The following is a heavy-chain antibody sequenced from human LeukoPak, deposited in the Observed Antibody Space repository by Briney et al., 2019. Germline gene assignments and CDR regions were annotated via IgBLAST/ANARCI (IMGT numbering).Heavy chain of an antibody. CDR2: ISDSGGST. D-gene: IGHD4-11*01. CDR3: ARSVPDYTRFDF. Sequence: GGSLRLSCAASGFIFRSHVMSWVRQAPGKGLEWVSGISDSGGSTSYADSVKGRFTISRDNSKNTLYLQMNSLRAEDTAVYYCARSVPDYTRFDFWGQGALVTVSS. V-gene: IGHV3-23*01. CDR1: GFIFRSHV. J-gene: IGHJ4*02.